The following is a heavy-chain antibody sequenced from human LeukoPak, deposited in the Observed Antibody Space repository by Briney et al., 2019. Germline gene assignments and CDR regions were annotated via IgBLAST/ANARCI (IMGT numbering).Heavy chain of an antibody. CDR2: INWNGGST. CDR1: GFTFDDYG. V-gene: IGHV3-20*04. J-gene: IGHJ4*02. Sequence: GGSLRLSCAASGFTFDDYGMSWVRQAPGKGLEWVSGINWNGGSTGYADSVKGRFTISRDNSKNTLYLQMNSLRAEDTAVYYCAKDPSWSSGWYGNDYWGQGTLVTVSS. CDR3: AKDPSWSSGWYGNDY. D-gene: IGHD6-19*01.